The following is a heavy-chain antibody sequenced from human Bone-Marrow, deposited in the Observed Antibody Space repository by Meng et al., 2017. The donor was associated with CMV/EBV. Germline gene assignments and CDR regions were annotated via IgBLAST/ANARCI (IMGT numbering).Heavy chain of an antibody. CDR1: GFTFSDYY. V-gene: IGHV3-11*01. Sequence: GESLKISCAASGFTFSDYYMSWIRQAPGKGLEWVSYISSSSSTIYYADSVKGRFTISRDNAKNSLYLQMNSLRAEDTAVYYCARDRIAARGYYYYYGMDVWGQGTTVTVSS. J-gene: IGHJ6*02. D-gene: IGHD6-6*01. CDR3: ARDRIAARGYYYYYGMDV. CDR2: ISSSSSTI.